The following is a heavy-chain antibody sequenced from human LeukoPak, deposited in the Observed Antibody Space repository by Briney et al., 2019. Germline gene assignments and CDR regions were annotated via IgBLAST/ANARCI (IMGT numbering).Heavy chain of an antibody. Sequence: SGTLSLTCALYGGSFNDYYWSWIRQPPGKGLEWIGEIDHSGSTSYNPSLKSRVTISVDTSKNQFSLKLSSVTAADTAVYYCASLHQVRGLTVFDYWGQGALVTVSS. V-gene: IGHV4-34*01. D-gene: IGHD3-10*01. CDR1: GGSFNDYY. J-gene: IGHJ4*02. CDR3: ASLHQVRGLTVFDY. CDR2: IDHSGST.